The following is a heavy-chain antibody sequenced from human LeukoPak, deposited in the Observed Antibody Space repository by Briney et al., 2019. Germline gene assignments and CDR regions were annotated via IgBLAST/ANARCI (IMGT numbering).Heavy chain of an antibody. CDR2: MQSTGNS. J-gene: IGHJ4*02. V-gene: IGHV4-59*01. CDR3: ARDKRHSYGRYFDH. D-gene: IGHD5-18*01. Sequence: SETLSLTCNVSGDSISTYHWNWIRKPPGRGLEWIGYMQSTGNSNYNPSLKSRVSMSVDTSKNRIVLNLSSVTAADTAVYYYARDKRHSYGRYFDHWGQGLLVTVSS. CDR1: GDSISTYH.